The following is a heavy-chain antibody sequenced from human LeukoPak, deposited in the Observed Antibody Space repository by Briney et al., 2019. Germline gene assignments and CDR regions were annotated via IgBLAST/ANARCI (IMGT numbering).Heavy chain of an antibody. CDR3: ARDWDYYDSSGYPYYFDY. Sequence: GASVKVSCKASGYTFTSYGISWVRQAPGQGLEWMGWISAYNGNTNYAQKLQGRVTMTTDTSTSTAYMELRSLRSDDTAVYYCARDWDYYDSSGYPYYFDYWGQGTLVTVSS. CDR1: GYTFTSYG. V-gene: IGHV1-18*01. J-gene: IGHJ4*02. D-gene: IGHD3-22*01. CDR2: ISAYNGNT.